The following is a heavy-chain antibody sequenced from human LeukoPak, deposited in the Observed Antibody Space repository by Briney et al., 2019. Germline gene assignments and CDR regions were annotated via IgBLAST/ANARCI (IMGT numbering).Heavy chain of an antibody. CDR2: IGSSDSTT. V-gene: IGHV3-48*03. Sequence: SGGSLRLSCVASGFTFSSYEMNWVRQAPGKGLEWLSYIGSSDSTTHYADSVKGRFTVSRDNAKNSLYLQMNSLRAEDTAVYYCAKGGMSTIVRGVIGYMDVWGKGTTVTISS. D-gene: IGHD3-10*01. CDR3: AKGGMSTIVRGVIGYMDV. CDR1: GFTFSSYE. J-gene: IGHJ6*03.